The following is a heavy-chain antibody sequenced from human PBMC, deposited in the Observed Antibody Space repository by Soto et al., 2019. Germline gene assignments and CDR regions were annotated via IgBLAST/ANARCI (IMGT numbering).Heavy chain of an antibody. CDR3: ARTGSSGYPYFDY. CDR2: IYYSGST. Sequence: SETLSLTCTVSGGSISSYYWICIGQPPGKGREWIVYIYYSGSTNYNPSLKSRVTISVDTSKNQFSLKLSSVTAADTAVYYCARTGSSGYPYFDYWGQGTLVTVSS. V-gene: IGHV4-59*01. J-gene: IGHJ4*02. CDR1: GGSISSYY. D-gene: IGHD3-22*01.